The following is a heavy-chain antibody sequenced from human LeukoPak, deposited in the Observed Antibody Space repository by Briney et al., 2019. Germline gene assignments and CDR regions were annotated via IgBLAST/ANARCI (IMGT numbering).Heavy chain of an antibody. CDR1: GFTVSNNY. V-gene: IGHV3-21*01. CDR2: ISSSSSYI. D-gene: IGHD2-2*01. J-gene: IGHJ4*02. Sequence: AGGSLRLSCAASGFTVSNNYMSWVRQAPGKGLEWVSSISSSSSYIYYADSVKGRFTISRDNAKNSLYLQMNSLRAEDTAVYYCARENLRYCSSTSCYAGFDYWGQGTLVTVSS. CDR3: ARENLRYCSSTSCYAGFDY.